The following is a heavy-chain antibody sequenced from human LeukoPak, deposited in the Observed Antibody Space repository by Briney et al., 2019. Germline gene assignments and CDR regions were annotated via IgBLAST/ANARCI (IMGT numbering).Heavy chain of an antibody. CDR2: INTDGSNT. Sequence: GGSLRLSCEASGFTFSSYWMFWVRQAPGEGLLWVSRINTDGSNTAYADSVKGRFTISRDNAKNTLYLQMNTLRAEDTAVYYCARGLEVSGYVSAVDIWGQGTMVTVS. CDR1: GFTFSSYW. V-gene: IGHV3-74*01. CDR3: ARGLEVSGYVSAVDI. J-gene: IGHJ3*02. D-gene: IGHD3-9*01.